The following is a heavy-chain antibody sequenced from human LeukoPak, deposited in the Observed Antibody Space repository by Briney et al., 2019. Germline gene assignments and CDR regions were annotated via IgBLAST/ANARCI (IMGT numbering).Heavy chain of an antibody. CDR2: TYYRSKWYN. V-gene: IGHV6-1*01. Sequence: SRTLCITCAISGDSVSSNSATWTWTRQSPSRGLEWLGRTYYRSKWYNEYAVSVKSLITINPDTSKNQISLQLNSVTPEDTAVYYCARMSYRNYYCGMDVWGQGTPVSVSS. J-gene: IGHJ6*02. CDR1: GDSVSSNSAT. CDR3: ARMSYRNYYCGMDV. D-gene: IGHD3-10*01.